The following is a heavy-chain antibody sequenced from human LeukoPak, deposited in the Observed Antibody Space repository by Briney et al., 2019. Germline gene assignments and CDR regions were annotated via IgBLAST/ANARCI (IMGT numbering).Heavy chain of an antibody. D-gene: IGHD4-23*01. CDR2: ISGSGGST. J-gene: IGHJ4*02. CDR1: AFTFSSYS. CDR3: AKERWTTTAFDY. V-gene: IGHV3-23*01. Sequence: GGCLRLSCAASAFTFSSYSMNWVRQTPGKGLEWVSAISGSGGSTYYADSVKGRFTISRDNSKNTLYLQMNSLRAEDTAVYYCAKERWTTTAFDYWGQGTLVTVSS.